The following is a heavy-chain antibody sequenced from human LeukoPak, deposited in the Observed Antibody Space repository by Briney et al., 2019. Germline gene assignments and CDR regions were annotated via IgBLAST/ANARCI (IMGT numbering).Heavy chain of an antibody. D-gene: IGHD5-24*01. CDR2: IIPIFGTA. Sequence: ASVKVSCTASGGTFSSYAISWVRQAPGQGLEWMGGIIPIFGTANYAQKFQGRVTITADESTSTAYMELSSLRSEDTAVYYCARDKRPGDGYNFWFIDIWGQGTMVTVSS. CDR3: ARDKRPGDGYNFWFIDI. V-gene: IGHV1-69*01. J-gene: IGHJ3*02. CDR1: GGTFSSYA.